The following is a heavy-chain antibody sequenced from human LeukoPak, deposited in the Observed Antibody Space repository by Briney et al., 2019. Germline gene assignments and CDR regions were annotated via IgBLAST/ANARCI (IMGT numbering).Heavy chain of an antibody. Sequence: PSETLSLTCTVSGASISSGSYYWSWIRQPAGKGLEWIGRIYTSGSTNYNPSLKSRVTISVDTSKNQFSLKLSSVTAADTAVYYCARVAHDLYPYYFDYWGQGTLVTVSS. D-gene: IGHD5/OR15-5a*01. J-gene: IGHJ4*02. CDR1: GASISSGSYY. CDR3: ARVAHDLYPYYFDY. CDR2: IYTSGST. V-gene: IGHV4-61*02.